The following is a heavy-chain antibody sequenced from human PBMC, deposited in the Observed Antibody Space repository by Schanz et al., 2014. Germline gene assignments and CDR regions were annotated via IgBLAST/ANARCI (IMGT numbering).Heavy chain of an antibody. CDR3: ASPSGYSDYGTYFDF. Sequence: QVQLVESGGGLVQPGGSLRLSCAASGFTLSSSDMHWVRQAPGKGLEWVAFIWYDGSNKYYADSVKGRFTISRDNSKNTLYLQMNSLRTEDTAVYYCASPSGYSDYGTYFDFWGQGTLVTVSS. CDR2: IWYDGSNK. D-gene: IGHD5-12*01. CDR1: GFTLSSSD. V-gene: IGHV3-30*02. J-gene: IGHJ4*02.